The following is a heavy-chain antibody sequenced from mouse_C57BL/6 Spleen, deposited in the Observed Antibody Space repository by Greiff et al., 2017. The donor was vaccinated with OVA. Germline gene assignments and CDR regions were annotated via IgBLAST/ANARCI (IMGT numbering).Heavy chain of an antibody. J-gene: IGHJ4*01. CDR1: GYTFTSYW. V-gene: IGHV1-55*01. D-gene: IGHD1-1*01. Sequence: VQLQHPGAELVKPGASVKMSCKASGYTFTSYWITWVKQRPGQGLEWIGDIYPGSGSTNYNEKFKSKATLTVDTSSSTAYMQLSSLTSEDSAVYYCAREELLLRGAMDYWGQGTSVTVSS. CDR3: AREELLLRGAMDY. CDR2: IYPGSGST.